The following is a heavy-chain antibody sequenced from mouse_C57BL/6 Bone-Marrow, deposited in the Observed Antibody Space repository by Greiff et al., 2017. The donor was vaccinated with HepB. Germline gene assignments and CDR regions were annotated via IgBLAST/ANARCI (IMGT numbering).Heavy chain of an antibody. J-gene: IGHJ4*01. CDR1: GFTFSDYG. CDR3: ATDPSRGDYAMDY. Sequence: EVKVVESGGGLVKPGGSLKLSCAASGFTFSDYGMHWVRQAPEKGLEWVAYISSGSSTIYYADTVKGRFTISRDNAKNTLFLQMTSLRSEDTAMYYCATDPSRGDYAMDYWGQGTSVTVSS. CDR2: ISSGSSTI. D-gene: IGHD2-10*02. V-gene: IGHV5-17*01.